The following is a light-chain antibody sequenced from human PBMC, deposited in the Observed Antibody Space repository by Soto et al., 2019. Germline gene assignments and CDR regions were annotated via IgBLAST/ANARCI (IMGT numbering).Light chain of an antibody. V-gene: IGKV1-5*03. CDR2: KAS. J-gene: IGKJ3*01. CDR3: QQYDSYSLGT. CDR1: QTIGSW. Sequence: DIQMTQSPSTLSASVGDRVIITCRASQTIGSWLAWYQQKPGKAPKLLIYKASSLESVVPSSFSGSGSGTEVNHNTSSLLPDDFVTYYCQQYDSYSLGTFGPGTKVDIK.